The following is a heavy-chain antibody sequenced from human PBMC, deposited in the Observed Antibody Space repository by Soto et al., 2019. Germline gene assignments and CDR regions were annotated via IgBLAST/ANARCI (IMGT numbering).Heavy chain of an antibody. J-gene: IGHJ6*02. CDR3: ARDRSYYDFWSGYHLTYYYYGMDV. Sequence: SETLSLTCTVSGGSISSYYWSWIRQPPGKGLEWIGYIYYSGSTYYNPSLKSRVTISVDTSKNQFSLKLSSVTAADTAVYYWARDRSYYDFWSGYHLTYYYYGMDVWGQGTTVTVS. CDR1: GGSISSYY. V-gene: IGHV4-59*12. CDR2: IYYSGST. D-gene: IGHD3-3*01.